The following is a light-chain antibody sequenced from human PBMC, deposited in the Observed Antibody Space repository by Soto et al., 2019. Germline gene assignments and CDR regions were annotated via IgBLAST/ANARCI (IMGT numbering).Light chain of an antibody. J-gene: IGLJ1*01. Sequence: QSVLTQPPSVSGAPGQRGTVSCSGSRSNIGAGYDVHWYQQLPGTAPKLLIYANNNRPSGVPDRFSGSKSGTSASLAITGLQAEDEADYYCQSYDSTLSGYVFGTGTKVTVL. CDR2: ANN. CDR1: RSNIGAGYD. V-gene: IGLV1-40*01. CDR3: QSYDSTLSGYV.